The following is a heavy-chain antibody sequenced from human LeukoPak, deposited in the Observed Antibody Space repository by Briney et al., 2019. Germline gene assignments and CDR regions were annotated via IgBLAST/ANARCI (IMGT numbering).Heavy chain of an antibody. V-gene: IGHV4-4*02. CDR2: IYHSGST. CDR3: ARSYSGSYPDPFDY. J-gene: IGHJ4*02. CDR1: GGSISSSNW. Sequence: SGTLSLTCAVSGGSISSSNWWSWVRQPPGKGLEWIGEIYHSGSTNYNPSLKSRVTISVDKSKNQFSLKLSSVTAADTAVYYCARSYSGSYPDPFDYWGQGTLVTVSS. D-gene: IGHD1-26*01.